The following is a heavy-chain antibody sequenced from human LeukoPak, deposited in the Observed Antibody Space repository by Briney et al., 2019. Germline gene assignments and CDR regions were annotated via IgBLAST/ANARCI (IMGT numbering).Heavy chain of an antibody. J-gene: IGHJ3*02. CDR1: GGTFSSYA. D-gene: IGHD4-23*01. Sequence: ASVKVSCKASGGTFSSYAISWVRQAPGQGLEWMGGIIPIFGTANYAQKFQGRVTITADKSTSTAYMELSSLRSEDTAVYYCARGVFYGGNPDAFDIWGQGTMVTVSS. V-gene: IGHV1-69*06. CDR3: ARGVFYGGNPDAFDI. CDR2: IIPIFGTA.